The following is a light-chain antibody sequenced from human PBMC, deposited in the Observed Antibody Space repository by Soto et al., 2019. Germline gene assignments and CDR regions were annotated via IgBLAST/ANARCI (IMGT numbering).Light chain of an antibody. V-gene: IGKV1-33*01. CDR3: QQYDNLPYT. J-gene: IGKJ2*01. CDR1: QDISNY. Sequence: DIQMTQSPSSLSASAGDRVTITCHASQDISNYLNWYQQKPGKAPKLLIYDASNLETGVPSRFSGSGSGTDFTFTISSLQPEDIATYYCQQYDNLPYTFGQGTKVDIK. CDR2: DAS.